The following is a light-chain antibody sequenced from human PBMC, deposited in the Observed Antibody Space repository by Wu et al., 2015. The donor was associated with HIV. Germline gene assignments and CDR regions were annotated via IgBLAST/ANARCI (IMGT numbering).Light chain of an antibody. Sequence: EIVLTQSPGTLSLSPGERATLSCRASQSVSSSYLVWYQQKPGQAPRLLIYGASSRATGIPDRFSGSGSGTDFTFTISRLEPEDFAVYYCQQYGSSPRTFGQGTKVEIK. CDR2: GAS. J-gene: IGKJ1*01. CDR3: QQYGSSPRT. CDR1: QSVSSSY. V-gene: IGKV3-20*01.